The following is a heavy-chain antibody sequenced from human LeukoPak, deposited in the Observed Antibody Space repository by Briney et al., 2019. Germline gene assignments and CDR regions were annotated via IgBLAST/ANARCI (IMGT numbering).Heavy chain of an antibody. CDR1: GGSISSGGYS. V-gene: IGHV4-30-2*01. CDR3: ARQDIVVVPAAMGGTAWFDP. Sequence: PSQTLSLTCAVSGGSISSGGYSWSWIRQPPGKGLERIGYIYHSGSTYYNPSLKSRVTISVDRSKNQFSLKLSSVTAADTAVYYCARQDIVVVPAAMGGTAWFDPWGQGTLVTVSS. CDR2: IYHSGST. D-gene: IGHD2-2*01. J-gene: IGHJ5*02.